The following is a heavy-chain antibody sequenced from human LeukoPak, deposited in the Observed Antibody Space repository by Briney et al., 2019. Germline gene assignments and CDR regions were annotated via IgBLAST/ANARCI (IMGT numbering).Heavy chain of an antibody. D-gene: IGHD1-7*01. CDR1: GGSISSSSYY. J-gene: IGHJ3*02. CDR3: ARETFVTGTTIHAFDI. Sequence: SETLSLTCTVSGGSISSSSYYWGWIRQPPGKGLEWIGSIYYSGSTYYNPSLKSRVTISVDTSKNQFSLKPSSVTAADTAVYYCARETFVTGTTIHAFDIWGQGTMVTVSS. V-gene: IGHV4-39*07. CDR2: IYYSGST.